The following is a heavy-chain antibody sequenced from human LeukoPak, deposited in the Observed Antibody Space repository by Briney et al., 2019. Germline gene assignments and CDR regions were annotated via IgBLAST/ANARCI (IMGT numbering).Heavy chain of an antibody. D-gene: IGHD6-6*01. J-gene: IGHJ4*02. CDR2: ISGSGGST. Sequence: GGSLRLSCAASGFTFSSYAMGWVRQAPGKGLEWVSAISGSGGSTYYADSVKGRFTISRDNSKNTLYLQMNSLRAEDTAVYYCAKNPEYSSSSYYFDYWGQGTLVTVSS. CDR1: GFTFSSYA. CDR3: AKNPEYSSSSYYFDY. V-gene: IGHV3-23*01.